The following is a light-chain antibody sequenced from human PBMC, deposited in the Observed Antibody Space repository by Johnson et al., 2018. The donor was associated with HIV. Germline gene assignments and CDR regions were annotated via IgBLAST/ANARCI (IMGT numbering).Light chain of an antibody. J-gene: IGLJ1*01. V-gene: IGLV1-51*01. CDR2: DNN. CDR1: SSNIGSNY. CDR3: ATWDNSLTPFSV. Sequence: QSVLTQPPSVSAAPGQKVTVSCSGSSSNIGSNYISWYQQLPGTPPKIIIYDNNQRPLGIPARFSGSKSGTSATLDITGLQTGDEADYYCATWDNSLTPFSVVRTATKVTV.